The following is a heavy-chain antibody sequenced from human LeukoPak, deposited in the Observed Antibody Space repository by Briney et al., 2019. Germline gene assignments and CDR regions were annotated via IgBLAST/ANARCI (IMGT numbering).Heavy chain of an antibody. CDR2: ISSSSSYI. V-gene: IGHV3-21*01. J-gene: IGHJ4*02. CDR3: ARGHTAVTRHFDF. CDR1: GFTFSSYG. Sequence: GGSLRLSCAASGFTFSSYGMNWVRQAPGKGLEWVSSISSSSSYIYYADSVKGRFTISRDNAKNSLYLQMNSLRAEDTAVYYCARGHTAVTRHFDFWGQGTLVTVSS. D-gene: IGHD4-17*01.